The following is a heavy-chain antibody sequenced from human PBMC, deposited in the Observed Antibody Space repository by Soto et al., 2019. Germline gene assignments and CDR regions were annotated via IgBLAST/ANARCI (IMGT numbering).Heavy chain of an antibody. D-gene: IGHD5-12*01. CDR3: ARQDGYAPYYFDS. J-gene: IGHJ4*02. Sequence: GESLKISCKGSGYSFNNYWIGWVRQMPGKGLEWMGIIYPGDSDTRYSPSFRGQVTISADKSISSAYLQWSSLRASDTAMYYCARQDGYAPYYFDSWGQGTLVTVSS. CDR1: GYSFNNYW. V-gene: IGHV5-51*01. CDR2: IYPGDSDT.